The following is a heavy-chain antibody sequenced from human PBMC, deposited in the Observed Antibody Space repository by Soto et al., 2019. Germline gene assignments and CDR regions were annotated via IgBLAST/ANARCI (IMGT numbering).Heavy chain of an antibody. J-gene: IGHJ4*02. CDR3: ARAIFGVVSVDY. CDR2: ISYSGST. CDR1: GDSLSSGGYY. V-gene: IGHV4-31*03. Sequence: KASETLSLTCTVSGDSLSSGGYYWSWIRQHPGKGLEWIGYISYSGSTYYNPSLKSRVTISEDMSKNQFSLKLSSVTAADTAVYFCARAIFGVVSVDYWGQGTLVTVSS. D-gene: IGHD3-3*01.